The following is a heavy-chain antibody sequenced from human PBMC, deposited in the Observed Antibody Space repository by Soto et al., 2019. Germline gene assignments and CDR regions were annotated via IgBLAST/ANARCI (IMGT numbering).Heavy chain of an antibody. D-gene: IGHD3-10*01. J-gene: IGHJ6*02. Sequence: GGSLRLSCAASGFTFSSYAMHWVRQAPGKGLEWVAVISYDGSNKYYADSVKGRFTISRNNSKNKLYLQMNSLRAEDTAVYYCARGYYGSGSYDYGMDVWGQGTTVTVSS. CDR3: ARGYYGSGSYDYGMDV. CDR1: GFTFSSYA. CDR2: ISYDGSNK. V-gene: IGHV3-30-3*01.